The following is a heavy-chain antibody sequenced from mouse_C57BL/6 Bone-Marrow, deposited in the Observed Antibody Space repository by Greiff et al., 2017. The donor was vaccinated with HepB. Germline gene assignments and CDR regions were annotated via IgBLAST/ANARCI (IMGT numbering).Heavy chain of an antibody. V-gene: IGHV5-4*01. CDR1: GFTFSSYA. Sequence: DVKLVESGGGLVKPGGSLKLSCAASGFTFSSYAMPWVRQTPEKRLEWVATISDGGSYTYYPDNVKGRFTISRDNAKNNLYLQMSHLKSEDTAMYYCAREGLYWYFDVWGTGTTVTVSS. J-gene: IGHJ1*03. CDR2: ISDGGSYT. CDR3: AREGLYWYFDV.